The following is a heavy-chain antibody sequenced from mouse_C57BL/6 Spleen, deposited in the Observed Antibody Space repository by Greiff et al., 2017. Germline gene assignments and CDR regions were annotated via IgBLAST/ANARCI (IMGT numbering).Heavy chain of an antibody. CDR3: AREGEIYVGYYAWFAY. Sequence: EVQLQQSGPELVKPGASVKIPCKASGYTFTDYNMDWVKQSHGKSLEWIGDINPNNGGTIYNQKFKGKATLTVDKSSSTAYMELRSLTSEDTAVYYCAREGEIYVGYYAWFAYWGQGTLVTVSA. D-gene: IGHD2-3*01. J-gene: IGHJ3*01. CDR1: GYTFTDYN. CDR2: INPNNGGT. V-gene: IGHV1-18*01.